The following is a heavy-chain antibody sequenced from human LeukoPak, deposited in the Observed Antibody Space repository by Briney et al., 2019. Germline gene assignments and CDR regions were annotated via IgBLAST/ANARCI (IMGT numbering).Heavy chain of an antibody. J-gene: IGHJ4*02. CDR3: ARVRAIFGVVPMAIDY. D-gene: IGHD3-3*01. Sequence: NPSETLSLTCAVYGGSFSGYYWSWIRQPPGKGLEWIGEINHSGSTNYNPSLKSRVTISVDTSKNQFSLKLSSVTAADTAVYYCARVRAIFGVVPMAIDYWGQGTLVTVSS. CDR1: GGSFSGYY. CDR2: INHSGST. V-gene: IGHV4-34*01.